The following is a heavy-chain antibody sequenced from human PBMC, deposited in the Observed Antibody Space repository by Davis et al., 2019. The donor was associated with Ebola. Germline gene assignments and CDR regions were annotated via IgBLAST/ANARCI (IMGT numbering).Heavy chain of an antibody. J-gene: IGHJ5*02. CDR1: GGSISSYY. Sequence: SETLSLTCTVSGGSISSYYWSWIRQPPGKGLEWIGSIYYSGSTYYNPSLKSRVTISVDTSKNQFSLKLSSVTAADTAVYYCAGVHRWLHERGPWGWFDPWGQGTLVTVSS. CDR3: AGVHRWLHERGPWGWFDP. D-gene: IGHD5-12*01. CDR2: IYYSGST. V-gene: IGHV4-59*12.